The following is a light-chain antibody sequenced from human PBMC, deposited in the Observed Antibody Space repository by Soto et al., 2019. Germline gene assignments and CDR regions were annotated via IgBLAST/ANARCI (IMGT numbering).Light chain of an antibody. Sequence: QSVLTQPPSASGTPGQRATISCCGSNSNIGSDIVNCYQLLPGAAPEVLINTTNQRPSGAPERFSGSKSGTSASLAISGLQSEDEANSSSATWEGGLSGPLAFGTGTKVT. CDR1: NSNIGSDI. J-gene: IGLJ1*01. CDR2: TTN. CDR3: ATWEGGLSGPLA. V-gene: IGLV1-44*01.